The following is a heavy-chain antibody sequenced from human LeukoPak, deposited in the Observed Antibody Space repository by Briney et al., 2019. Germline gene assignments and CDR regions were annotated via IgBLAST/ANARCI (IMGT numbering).Heavy chain of an antibody. V-gene: IGHV3-15*01. CDR3: TTDGVGIEGATFDY. CDR2: IKAKAHGGTT. J-gene: IGHJ4*02. Sequence: GGSLRLSCAASGFTLSNAWMAWVRQAPGKGLEWVGRIKAKAHGGTTDYAAPVKGRFTISRDDSKNTLYLQMNSLKTEDTAVYYCTTDGVGIEGATFDYWGQGTLVTVSS. CDR1: GFTLSNAW. D-gene: IGHD1-26*01.